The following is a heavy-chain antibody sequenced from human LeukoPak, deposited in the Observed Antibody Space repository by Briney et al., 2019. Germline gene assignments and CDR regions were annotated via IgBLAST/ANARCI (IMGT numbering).Heavy chain of an antibody. CDR1: GFTFSSYA. CDR2: IPDSGDST. J-gene: IGHJ4*02. Sequence: PGGSLRLSCAASGFTFSSYAMTWVRQAPGKGLEWVSSIPDSGDSTYYADSVKGRSTISRDNSKNTLYLQVNSLRAEDTAVYYCAKGLRATYDYWGQGTLVTVSS. V-gene: IGHV3-23*01. CDR3: AKGLRATYDY. D-gene: IGHD3-3*01.